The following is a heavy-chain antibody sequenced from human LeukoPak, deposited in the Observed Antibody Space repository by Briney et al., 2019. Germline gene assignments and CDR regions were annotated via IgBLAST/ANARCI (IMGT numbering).Heavy chain of an antibody. CDR1: GGSISSYY. Sequence: SETLSLTCTASGGSISSYYWSWIRQPPGKGLEWIGYIYYSGSTNYNPSLKSRVTISVDTSKNQFSLKLSSVTAADTAVYYCARHSYYDFWSGYQDAFDIWGQGTMVTVSS. V-gene: IGHV4-59*08. CDR3: ARHSYYDFWSGYQDAFDI. D-gene: IGHD3-3*01. J-gene: IGHJ3*02. CDR2: IYYSGST.